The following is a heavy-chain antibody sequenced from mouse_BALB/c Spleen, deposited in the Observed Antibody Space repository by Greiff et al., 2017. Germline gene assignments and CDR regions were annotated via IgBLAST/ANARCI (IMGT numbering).Heavy chain of an antibody. CDR3: ASGGYDYDGRRYWYFDV. J-gene: IGHJ1*01. Sequence: QVQLQQSGAELMKPGASVKISCKATGYTFSSYWIEWVKQRPGHGLEWIGEILPGSGSTNYNEKFKGKATFTADTSSNTAYMQLSSLTSEDSAVYYCASGGYDYDGRRYWYFDVWGAGTTVTVSS. CDR1: GYTFSSYW. V-gene: IGHV1-9*01. D-gene: IGHD2-4*01. CDR2: ILPGSGST.